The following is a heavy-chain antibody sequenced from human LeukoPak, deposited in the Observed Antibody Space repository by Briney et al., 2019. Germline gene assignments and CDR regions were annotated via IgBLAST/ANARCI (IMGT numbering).Heavy chain of an antibody. CDR3: ANKRNTAPYYFDY. CDR2: IYHSGSA. D-gene: IGHD5-18*01. V-gene: IGHV4-4*02. CDR1: GGSLSSNDW. Sequence: SETLSLTCAVSGGSLSSNDWWSWVRQPPGKGLEWIGEIYHSGSANYNPSLKSRVTISVDKSKNQFSLQLTSVTAADTAVYYCANKRNTAPYYFDYWGQGTLVTVSS. J-gene: IGHJ4*02.